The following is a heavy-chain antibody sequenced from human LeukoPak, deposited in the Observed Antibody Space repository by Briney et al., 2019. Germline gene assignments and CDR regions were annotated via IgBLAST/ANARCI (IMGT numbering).Heavy chain of an antibody. V-gene: IGHV3-48*01. CDR2: ISGSSGII. J-gene: IGHJ4*02. CDR1: GFTFNTYT. Sequence: GGSLRLSCAASGFTFNTYTMNWVRQAPGKGLEWVSYISGSSGIIDYADSVRGRFTISRDNSKNTLYLQMNSLRAEDTAVYYCARDPQYWGQGTLVTVSS. CDR3: ARDPQY.